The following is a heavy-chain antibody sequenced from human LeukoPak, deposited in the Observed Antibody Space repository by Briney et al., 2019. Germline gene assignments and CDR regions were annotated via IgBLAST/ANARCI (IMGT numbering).Heavy chain of an antibody. CDR3: AKDIREFEGATLFDY. CDR1: GFTFSSYG. Sequence: PGGSLRLSCAASGFTFSSYGMHWVRQAPGKGLEWVAVIWYDGSNKYYADSVKGRFTISRDNSKNTLYLQMNSLRAEDTAVYYCAKDIREFEGATLFDYWGQGTLVTVSS. D-gene: IGHD1-26*01. V-gene: IGHV3-33*06. J-gene: IGHJ4*02. CDR2: IWYDGSNK.